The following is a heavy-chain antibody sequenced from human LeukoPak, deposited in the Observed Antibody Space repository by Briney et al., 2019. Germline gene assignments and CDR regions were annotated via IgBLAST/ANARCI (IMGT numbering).Heavy chain of an antibody. CDR1: GFTFNNYD. CDR3: AKEYRNYYYMDV. CDR2: IRYDGSNE. D-gene: IGHD1-1*01. Sequence: PGGSLRLSCAASGFTFNNYDMHWVRQGPGMGLEWVAFIRYDGSNECYADSVKGRFTISRDNSKNTLYLQMNSLRAEDTAVYYCAKEYRNYYYMDVWGKGTTVTVSS. V-gene: IGHV3-30*02. J-gene: IGHJ6*03.